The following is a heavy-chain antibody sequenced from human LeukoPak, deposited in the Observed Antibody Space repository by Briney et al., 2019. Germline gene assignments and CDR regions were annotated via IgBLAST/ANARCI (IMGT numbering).Heavy chain of an antibody. CDR3: AKSRPHYSQSGVYYSLFDY. D-gene: IGHD3-22*01. Sequence: GGSLRLSCAASGFAFNNYAISWVRQAPGKGLEWVSAMSGSGDSTFYADSVRGRFTISGDYSKSTLYLQMNSLRAEDTAIYHCAKSRPHYSQSGVYYSLFDYWGQGTLVTVSS. J-gene: IGHJ4*02. V-gene: IGHV3-23*01. CDR2: MSGSGDST. CDR1: GFAFNNYA.